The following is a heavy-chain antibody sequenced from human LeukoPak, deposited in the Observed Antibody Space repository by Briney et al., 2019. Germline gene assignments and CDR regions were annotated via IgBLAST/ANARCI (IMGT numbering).Heavy chain of an antibody. J-gene: IGHJ4*02. CDR3: ARESRYYDILTGYYGFFDY. Sequence: GGSLRLSCAASGFTFSSYWMSWVRQAPGKGLEWVANIKQDGSEKYYVDSVKGRFTISRDNAKNSLYLQMNSLRAEDTAVYYCARESRYYDILTGYYGFFDYWGQGTLVTVSS. V-gene: IGHV3-7*03. CDR2: IKQDGSEK. D-gene: IGHD3-9*01. CDR1: GFTFSSYW.